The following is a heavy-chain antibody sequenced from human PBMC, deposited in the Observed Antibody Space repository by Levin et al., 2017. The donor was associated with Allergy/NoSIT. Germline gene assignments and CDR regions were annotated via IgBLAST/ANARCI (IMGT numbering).Heavy chain of an antibody. CDR3: ARAGLLWFGELLSFDY. CDR1: GYTFTSYY. D-gene: IGHD3-10*01. Sequence: ASVKVSCKASGYTFTSYYMHWVRQAPGQGLEWMGIINPSGGSTSYAQKFQGRVTMTRDTSTSTVYMELSSLRSEDTAVYYCARAGLLWFGELLSFDYWGQGTLVTVSS. J-gene: IGHJ4*02. CDR2: INPSGGST. V-gene: IGHV1-46*01.